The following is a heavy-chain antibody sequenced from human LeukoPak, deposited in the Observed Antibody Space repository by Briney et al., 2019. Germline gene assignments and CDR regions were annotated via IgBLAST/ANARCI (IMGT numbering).Heavy chain of an antibody. CDR1: GFTVSSNY. D-gene: IGHD3-22*01. CDR3: CGGYDSSGWNFDY. J-gene: IGHJ4*02. V-gene: IGHV3-53*01. Sequence: GGSLRLSCAASGFTVSSNYMSWVRQAPGKGLEWVSVIYSGGSTYYADFVKGRFTISRDNSKNTLYLQMNSLRAEDTAVYYCCGGYDSSGWNFDYWGQGTLVTVSS. CDR2: IYSGGST.